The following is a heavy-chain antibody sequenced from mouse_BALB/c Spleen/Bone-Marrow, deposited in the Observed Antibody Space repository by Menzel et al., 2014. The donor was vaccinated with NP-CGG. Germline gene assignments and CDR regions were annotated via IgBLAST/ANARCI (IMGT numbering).Heavy chain of an antibody. CDR2: IWAGGST. CDR3: ARDENYYGNYGTMDY. CDR1: GFSLTSYG. J-gene: IGHJ4*01. Sequence: QVQLQQSGPGLVPPSQSLSITCTVSGFSLTSYGVHWVRQPPGKGLEWLGVIWAGGSTNYNSALMSRLSISKDSSKSXVFLKMNSLQTDDTAMYYCARDENYYGNYGTMDYWGQGTSVTVSS. D-gene: IGHD2-1*01. V-gene: IGHV2-9*02.